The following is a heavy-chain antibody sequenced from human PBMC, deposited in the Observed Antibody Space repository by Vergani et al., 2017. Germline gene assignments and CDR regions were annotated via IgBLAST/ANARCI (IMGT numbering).Heavy chain of an antibody. D-gene: IGHD3-3*01. CDR3: AKRYATIFGVATEVHGPIDY. J-gene: IGHJ4*02. CDR2: ISGSGGST. V-gene: IGHV3-23*01. CDR1: GFTFSSYA. Sequence: EVQLLESGGGLVQPGGSLRLSCAASGFTFSSYAMSWVRQAPGKGLEWVSAISGSGGSTYYADSVKGRFTISRENSKNTLYLQMNSLRAEDTAVYYCAKRYATIFGVATEVHGPIDYWGQGTLVTVSS.